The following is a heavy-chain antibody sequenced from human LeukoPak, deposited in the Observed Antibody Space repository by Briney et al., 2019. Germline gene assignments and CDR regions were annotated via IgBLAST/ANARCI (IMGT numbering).Heavy chain of an antibody. CDR2: ISAYNGNT. D-gene: IGHD2-2*01. Sequence: GASVKVSCKASGYTFTSYGISWVRRAPGQGLEWMGWISAYNGNTNYAQKLQGRVTMTTDTSTSTAYMELRSLRSDDTAVYYCARVGEDCSSTSCYASYYYYYMDVWGKGTTVTISS. J-gene: IGHJ6*03. CDR1: GYTFTSYG. V-gene: IGHV1-18*01. CDR3: ARVGEDCSSTSCYASYYYYYMDV.